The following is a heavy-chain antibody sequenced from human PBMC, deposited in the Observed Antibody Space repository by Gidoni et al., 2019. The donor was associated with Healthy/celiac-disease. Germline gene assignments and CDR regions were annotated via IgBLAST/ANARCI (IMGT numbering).Heavy chain of an antibody. Sequence: QVQLVQSGAEVKKPGSSVKVSCKASGGTFSSYAISWVRQAPGQGLEWMGGIIPIFGTANYAQKFQGRVTITADKSTSTAYMELSSLRSEDTAVYYCARGYDISGTIDYYYYYGMDVWGQGTTVTVSS. J-gene: IGHJ6*02. V-gene: IGHV1-69*06. D-gene: IGHD3-9*01. CDR2: IIPIFGTA. CDR3: ARGYDISGTIDYYYYYGMDV. CDR1: GGTFSSYA.